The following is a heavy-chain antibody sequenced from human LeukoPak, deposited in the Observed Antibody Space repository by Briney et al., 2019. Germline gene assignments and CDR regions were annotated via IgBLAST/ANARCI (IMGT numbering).Heavy chain of an antibody. CDR2: INTSGHT. V-gene: IGHV4-4*07. CDR3: ARSARVEPGSGYYFDS. Sequence: SATLSLTCTVSGGSINGYFWSWIRQSAGKGLEWIGRINTSGHTDYNPSLNSRITMSVDTSRNQFSLRLNSLSAADTALYYCARSARVEPGSGYYFDSWGQGTLVTVSS. J-gene: IGHJ4*02. CDR1: GGSINGYF. D-gene: IGHD3-10*01.